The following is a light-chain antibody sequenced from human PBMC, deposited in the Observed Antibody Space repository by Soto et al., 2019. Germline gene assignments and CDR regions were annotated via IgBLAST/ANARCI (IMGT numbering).Light chain of an antibody. CDR1: QRVGST. J-gene: IGKJ1*01. Sequence: EKVMTQSPATLSVSPGERATLSFGASQRVGSTLAWYQQKPGQPPRLLIYDASTRATGIPARFSGSGSGTEFTLTISSLQSEDFAVYYCQQYNTWPRTFGQGTKVDI. CDR2: DAS. V-gene: IGKV3-15*01. CDR3: QQYNTWPRT.